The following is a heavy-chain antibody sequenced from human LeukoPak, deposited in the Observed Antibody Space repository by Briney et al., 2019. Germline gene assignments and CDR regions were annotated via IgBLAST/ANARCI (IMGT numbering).Heavy chain of an antibody. CDR1: GYTFTNYH. D-gene: IGHD2-21*02. J-gene: IGHJ4*02. Sequence: ASVKVSCKASGYTFTNYHINWVRQASGQGLEWMTWINPDTGDKGYARKFQDRVTITTDTSISTAYMELSSLSSEDTAVYFCARTTSMTATGYDYWGQGTLVTVSS. V-gene: IGHV1-8*03. CDR3: ARTTSMTATGYDY. CDR2: INPDTGDK.